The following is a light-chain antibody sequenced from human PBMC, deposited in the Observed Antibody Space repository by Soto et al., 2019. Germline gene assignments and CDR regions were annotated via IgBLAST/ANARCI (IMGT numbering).Light chain of an antibody. J-gene: IGKJ5*01. Sequence: IQMTQSPSSLSACIGDRVTISCQASQDIGNFLNWYQQKPGKAPYLLIYDASNLDTGVSSRFSGRGSGRQFSITITSLQPDDVATYFCQQYGSLPITFGQGTRLEIK. CDR1: QDIGNF. V-gene: IGKV1-33*01. CDR3: QQYGSLPIT. CDR2: DAS.